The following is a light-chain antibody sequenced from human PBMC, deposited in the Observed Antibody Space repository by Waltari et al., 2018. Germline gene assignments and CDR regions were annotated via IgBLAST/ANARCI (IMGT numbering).Light chain of an antibody. J-gene: IGKJ1*01. CDR3: LQYSSSPWT. CDR2: KAS. Sequence: DIQMTQSPSSLSASVGDTVTITCRASQSISSWLAWYQQKPGKAPKLLIYKASSLQSGVPSRFSVSGSGTDFTLIISSLQPEDFATFFCLQYSSSPWTFGQGTKVEIK. V-gene: IGKV1-12*01. CDR1: QSISSW.